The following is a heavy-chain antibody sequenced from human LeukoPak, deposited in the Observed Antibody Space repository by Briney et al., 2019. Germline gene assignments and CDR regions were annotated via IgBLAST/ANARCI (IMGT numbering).Heavy chain of an antibody. CDR1: GGSISSYY. CDR2: IYTSGST. CDR3: ARLGYDFWSGYLYYYYYYMDV. V-gene: IGHV4-4*09. Sequence: PSETLSLTCTVSGGSISSYYWSWIRQPPGKGLEWIGYIYTSGSTNYNPSLKSRVTISVVTSKNQFSLKLSSVTAADTAVYYCARLGYDFWSGYLYYYYYYMDVWGKGTTVTVSS. J-gene: IGHJ6*03. D-gene: IGHD3-3*01.